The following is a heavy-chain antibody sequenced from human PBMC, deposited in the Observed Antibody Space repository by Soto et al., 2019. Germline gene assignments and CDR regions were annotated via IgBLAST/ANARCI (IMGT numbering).Heavy chain of an antibody. D-gene: IGHD3-9*01. CDR1: GGSIRSYY. CDR3: ARGPGVLRYFDWPRMDV. J-gene: IGHJ6*02. CDR2: IYYSGST. Sequence: SETLSPTCTVSGGSIRSYYWSWVRQPPGKGLEWIGYIYYSGSTNYNPSLKSRVTISVDTSKNQFSLKLSSVTAADTAVYYCARGPGVLRYFDWPRMDVWGQGTTVTVS. V-gene: IGHV4-59*01.